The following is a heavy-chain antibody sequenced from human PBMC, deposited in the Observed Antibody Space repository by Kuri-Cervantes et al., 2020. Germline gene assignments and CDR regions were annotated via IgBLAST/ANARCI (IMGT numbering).Heavy chain of an antibody. D-gene: IGHD4/OR15-4a*01. CDR1: GFTFSSYE. V-gene: IGHV3-48*03. Sequence: GESLKISCAASGFTFSSYEMNWVRQAPGKGLEWVSYISSSGSTIYYADPVKGRFTISRDNAKNSLDLQMNSLRVEDTAVFYCARHGQVPTDWGQGTLVTVSS. CDR3: ARHGQVPTD. CDR2: ISSSGSTI. J-gene: IGHJ4*02.